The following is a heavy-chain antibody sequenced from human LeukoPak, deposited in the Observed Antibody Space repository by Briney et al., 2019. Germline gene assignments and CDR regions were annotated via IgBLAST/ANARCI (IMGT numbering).Heavy chain of an antibody. V-gene: IGHV4-39*01. CDR2: IYYSGST. CDR3: VRGSTLRHYQY. Sequence: PSETLSLTCTVSGASISSSSYYWGWIRRPPGKGLEWIGSIYYSGSTYYNPSLKSRVTVSVDTSKNQFSLRLSSVTAADTAVYYCVRGSTLRHYQYWGQGTLVTVSS. D-gene: IGHD3-16*01. J-gene: IGHJ4*02. CDR1: GASISSSSYY.